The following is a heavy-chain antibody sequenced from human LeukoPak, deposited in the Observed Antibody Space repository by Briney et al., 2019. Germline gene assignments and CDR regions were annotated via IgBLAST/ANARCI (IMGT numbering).Heavy chain of an antibody. CDR2: ISAYNGNT. D-gene: IGHD2-8*01. CDR3: ATYLDGDYLNY. J-gene: IGHJ4*02. Sequence: ASVRVSCKASGYTFTSYGISWVRQAPGQGLEWMGWISAYNGNTNYAQKLQGRVTMTTDTSTSTAYMELRSLRSDDTAVYYCATYLDGDYLNYWGQGTLVTVSS. V-gene: IGHV1-18*01. CDR1: GYTFTSYG.